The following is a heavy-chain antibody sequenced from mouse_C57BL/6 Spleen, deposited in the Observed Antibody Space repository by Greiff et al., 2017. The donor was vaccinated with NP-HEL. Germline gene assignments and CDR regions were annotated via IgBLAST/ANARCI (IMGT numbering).Heavy chain of an antibody. CDR3: ASPLIYDGYYAYFDY. Sequence: EVQGVESGPELVKPGASVKISCKASGYSFTDYNMNWVKQSNGKSLEWIGVINPNYGTTSYNQKFKGKATLTVDQSSSTAYMQLNSLTSEDSAVYYCASPLIYDGYYAYFDYWGQGTTLTVSS. J-gene: IGHJ2*01. V-gene: IGHV1-39*01. CDR1: GYSFTDYN. D-gene: IGHD2-3*01. CDR2: INPNYGTT.